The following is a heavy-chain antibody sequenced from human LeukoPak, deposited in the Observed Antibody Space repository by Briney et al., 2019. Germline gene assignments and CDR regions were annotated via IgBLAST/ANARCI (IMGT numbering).Heavy chain of an antibody. J-gene: IGHJ4*02. CDR3: ARSPHILTGENFDY. CDR2: INPNSGGT. Sequence: GASVKVSCKAPGYTFTGYYMHWVRQAPGQGLEWMGWINPNSGGTNYAQKFQGRVTMTRDTSISTAYMELSRLRSDDTAVYYCARSPHILTGENFDYWGQGTLVTVSS. V-gene: IGHV1-2*02. CDR1: GYTFTGYY. D-gene: IGHD3-9*01.